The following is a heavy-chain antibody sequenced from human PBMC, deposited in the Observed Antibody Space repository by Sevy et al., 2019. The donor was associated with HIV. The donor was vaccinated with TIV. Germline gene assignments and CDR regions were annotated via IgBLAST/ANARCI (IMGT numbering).Heavy chain of an antibody. CDR1: GYTLTELS. D-gene: IGHD1-7*01. CDR3: ATDVRNWNYVWGNRNWFDP. Sequence: ASVKVSCKVSGYTLTELSMHWVRQAPGKGLEWMGGFDPEDGETIYAQKFQGRVTMTEDTSTDTAYTELSSLRSEDTAVYYCATDVRNWNYVWGNRNWFDPWGQGTLVTVSS. J-gene: IGHJ5*02. V-gene: IGHV1-24*01. CDR2: FDPEDGET.